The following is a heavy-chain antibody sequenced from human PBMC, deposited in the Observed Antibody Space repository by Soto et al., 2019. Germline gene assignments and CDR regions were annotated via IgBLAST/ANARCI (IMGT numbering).Heavy chain of an antibody. J-gene: IGHJ4*02. CDR1: GGSISSYY. V-gene: IGHV4-59*08. D-gene: IGHD2-15*01. CDR3: ASGGRAYCSGGSCYDLFDY. CDR2: IYYSGST. Sequence: SATLSLTCTVSGGSISSYYWSWIRQPPGKGLEWIGYIYYSGSTNYNPSLKSRVTISVDTSKNQFSLKLSSVTAADTAVYYCASGGRAYCSGGSCYDLFDYWGQGTLVTV.